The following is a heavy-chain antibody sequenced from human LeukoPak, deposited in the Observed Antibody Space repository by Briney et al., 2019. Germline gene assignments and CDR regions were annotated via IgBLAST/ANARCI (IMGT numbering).Heavy chain of an antibody. D-gene: IGHD3-10*01. CDR2: INHSGST. CDR1: GGSFSGYY. CDR3: ARGDTKRDSGTLYYPHYYYYGMDV. Sequence: SETLSLTCAVYGGSFSGYYWSWIRQPPGKGLEWIGEINHSGSTNYNPSLKSRVTISVDTSKNQFSLKLSSVTAADTAVYYCARGDTKRDSGTLYYPHYYYYGMDVWGQGTTVTVSS. V-gene: IGHV4-34*01. J-gene: IGHJ6*02.